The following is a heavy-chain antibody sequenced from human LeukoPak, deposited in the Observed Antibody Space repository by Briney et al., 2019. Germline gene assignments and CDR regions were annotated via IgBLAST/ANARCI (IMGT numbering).Heavy chain of an antibody. Sequence: GGSLRLSCAASRFTFSNLWMSWVRQAPGKGLKWVANIKQDGSEKYYVDSVKGRFTISRDNAQNSLYLQMNSLRAEDTAIYYCATSTAAAGTDWGQGTLVTVSS. J-gene: IGHJ4*02. CDR3: ATSTAAAGTD. D-gene: IGHD6-13*01. V-gene: IGHV3-7*03. CDR1: RFTFSNLW. CDR2: IKQDGSEK.